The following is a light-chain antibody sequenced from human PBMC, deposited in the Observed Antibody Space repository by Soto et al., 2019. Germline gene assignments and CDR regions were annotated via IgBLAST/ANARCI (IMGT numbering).Light chain of an antibody. CDR3: QTWGTGIPWV. CDR1: SGHSSYA. V-gene: IGLV4-69*01. Sequence: QSVLTQSPSASASLGASVKLTCTLSSGHSSYAIAWHQQQPEKGPRYLMKLNSDGSHSKGDGIPVRFSGSSSGAERYLTISSLQSEDEADYYCQTWGTGIPWVFGGGTKLTVL. CDR2: LNSDGSH. J-gene: IGLJ3*02.